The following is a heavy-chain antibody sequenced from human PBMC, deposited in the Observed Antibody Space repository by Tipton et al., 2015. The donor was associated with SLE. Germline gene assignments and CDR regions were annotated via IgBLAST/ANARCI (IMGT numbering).Heavy chain of an antibody. D-gene: IGHD5-24*01. Sequence: TLSLTCAVYGESFSGYYWTWIRQPPGKGLEWIGEIDDSGSTNFDPSLKSRITMSVDTSKNQFSLRLTSVTAADTAIYYCARASPRWLQSYHWFDPWGQGTLVTVSS. CDR3: ARASPRWLQSYHWFDP. V-gene: IGHV4-34*01. J-gene: IGHJ5*02. CDR1: GESFSGYY. CDR2: IDDSGST.